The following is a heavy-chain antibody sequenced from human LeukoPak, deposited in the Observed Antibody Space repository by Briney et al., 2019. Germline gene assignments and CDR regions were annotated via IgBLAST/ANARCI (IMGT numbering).Heavy chain of an antibody. D-gene: IGHD6-19*01. CDR2: IKYSGST. J-gene: IGHJ4*02. CDR1: SGSITSDY. CDR3: AIAVSGRFDY. V-gene: IGHV4-59*08. Sequence: PQTLSPTCTVSSGSITSDYWSWIRHPPEDGRESIRYIKYSGSTNYKPYLNSRVTISVDKSKNQLSLRLRSVTAADTAIYYCAIAVSGRFDYWGQGNLVTVSS.